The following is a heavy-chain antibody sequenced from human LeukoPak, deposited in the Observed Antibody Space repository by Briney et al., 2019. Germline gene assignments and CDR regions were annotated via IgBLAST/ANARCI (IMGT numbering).Heavy chain of an antibody. CDR1: GGSFSGYY. CDR2: INHSGST. D-gene: IGHD6-13*01. CDR3: ARGTVTAAAGQYYMDV. J-gene: IGHJ6*03. Sequence: SETLSLTCAVYGGSFSGYYWSWIRQPPGKGLEWIGEINHSGSTNYNPSLKSRVTISVDTSKNQFSLKLSSVTAADTAVYYCARGTVTAAAGQYYMDVWGKGTTVTVSS. V-gene: IGHV4-34*01.